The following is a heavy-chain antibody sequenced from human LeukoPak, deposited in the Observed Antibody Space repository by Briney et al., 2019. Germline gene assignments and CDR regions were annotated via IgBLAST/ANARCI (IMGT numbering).Heavy chain of an antibody. D-gene: IGHD2-2*01. CDR1: GGSINSDYYY. CDR3: ARIKEPAADILYFDS. Sequence: SETLSLTCTVSGGSINSDYYYWSWIRQPPGEGLDWIGYIYHSGSTYYNPSLKSRVTISVDRSKNQFSLKLNSVTAADTAVYFCARIKEPAADILYFDSWGQGTLVTVSS. CDR2: IYHSGST. V-gene: IGHV4-30-2*01. J-gene: IGHJ4*02.